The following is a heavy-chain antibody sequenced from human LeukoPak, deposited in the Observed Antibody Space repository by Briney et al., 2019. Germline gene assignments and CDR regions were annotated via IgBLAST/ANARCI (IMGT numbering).Heavy chain of an antibody. V-gene: IGHV3-64D*09. D-gene: IGHD6-13*01. CDR3: VKIAANYFDY. CDR1: GFTFSSYA. Sequence: GGSLRLSCSSSGFTFSSYAMHWVRQAPGKGLEYVSAISSNGGSTYYADSVKGRFTISRDNSKNTLYLRMSSLRAEDTAVYYCVKIAANYFDYWGQGTLVTVSS. CDR2: ISSNGGST. J-gene: IGHJ4*02.